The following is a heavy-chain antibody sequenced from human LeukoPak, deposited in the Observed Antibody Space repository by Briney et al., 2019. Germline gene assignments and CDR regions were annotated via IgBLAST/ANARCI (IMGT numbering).Heavy chain of an antibody. CDR1: GGAISSGSYY. CDR3: ARAVWELPSPGAEYLQH. J-gene: IGHJ1*01. V-gene: IGHV4-61*02. D-gene: IGHD1-26*01. CDR2: IYTSGST. Sequence: PSETLSLTCTVSGGAISSGSYYWSWLRQPAGKGLEWIGRIYTSGSTNYNPSLKSRVTISVDTSKNQFSLKLSSVTAADTAVYYCARAVWELPSPGAEYLQHWGQGTLVTVSS.